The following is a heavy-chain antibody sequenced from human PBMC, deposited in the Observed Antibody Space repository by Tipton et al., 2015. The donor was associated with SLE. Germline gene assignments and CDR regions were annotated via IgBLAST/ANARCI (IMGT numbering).Heavy chain of an antibody. CDR1: GGSISSSRYY. CDR3: ARLYSSGWSDAFDI. D-gene: IGHD6-19*01. J-gene: IGHJ3*02. V-gene: IGHV4-39*07. CDR2: IYHSGTA. Sequence: TLSLTCTVSGGSISSSRYYWGWIRQPPGKGLEWIGSIYHSGTAYYNPSLKSRVTISVDTSKNQISLKLSSVTAADTAVYYCARLYSSGWSDAFDIWGQGTMVTVSS.